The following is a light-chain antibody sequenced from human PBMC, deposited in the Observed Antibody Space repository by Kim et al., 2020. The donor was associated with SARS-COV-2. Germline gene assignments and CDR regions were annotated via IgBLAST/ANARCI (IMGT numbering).Light chain of an antibody. CDR3: LQHDTYPRT. CDR1: EAINKY. Sequence: ASVGDAITIECGESEAINKYLVRLEHKTGKAPRRLISGASSLQSGVPSRFSGSGSGTEFTLTITGLQPEDVATYYCLQHDTYPRTFAQGTKVDIK. J-gene: IGKJ1*01. CDR2: GAS. V-gene: IGKV1-17*03.